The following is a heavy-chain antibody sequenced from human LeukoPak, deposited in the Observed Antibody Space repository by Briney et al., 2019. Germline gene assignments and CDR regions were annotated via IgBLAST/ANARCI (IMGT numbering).Heavy chain of an antibody. D-gene: IGHD3/OR15-3a*01. V-gene: IGHV4-34*01. CDR2: INHSGST. CDR1: GGSFSGYY. CDR3: ARVGTERSFDY. J-gene: IGHJ4*02. Sequence: PSETLSLTCAVYGGSFSGYYWSWIRQPPGKGLEWIGEINHSGSTNYNPSLKSRVTIPVDTSKNQFSLKLSSVTAADTAVYYCARVGTERSFDYWGQGTLVTVSS.